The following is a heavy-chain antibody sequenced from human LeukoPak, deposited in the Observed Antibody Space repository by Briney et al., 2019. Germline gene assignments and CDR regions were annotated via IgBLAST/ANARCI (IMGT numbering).Heavy chain of an antibody. CDR3: VKGYCSSISCYGDY. CDR1: GFSLSGYA. J-gene: IGHJ4*02. D-gene: IGHD2-2*01. V-gene: IGHV3-64D*09. Sequence: GGSLRLSCSASGFSLSGYAMHWVRQAPGKGLEHVSAISGNGGSTYYADSVKGRVTISRDNSKNTLYLQMSSLRAEDTAVYYCVKGYCSSISCYGDYWGQGTLVTFSS. CDR2: ISGNGGST.